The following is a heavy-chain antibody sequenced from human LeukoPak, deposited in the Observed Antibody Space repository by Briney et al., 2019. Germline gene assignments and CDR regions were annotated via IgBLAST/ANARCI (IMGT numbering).Heavy chain of an antibody. CDR1: GFTFSRYG. J-gene: IGHJ6*03. CDR2: ISSNGGDT. Sequence: GGSLRLSCAASGFTFSRYGMHWVRQAPVKGLEYVSTISSNGGDTYYADSVKGRFTISRDNSKNTLYLQMGSLRAEDMAVYYCARNTGMVRGYMGGPPRYMDVWGKGTTVTVSS. V-gene: IGHV3-64*02. CDR3: ARNTGMVRGYMGGPPRYMDV. D-gene: IGHD5-18*01.